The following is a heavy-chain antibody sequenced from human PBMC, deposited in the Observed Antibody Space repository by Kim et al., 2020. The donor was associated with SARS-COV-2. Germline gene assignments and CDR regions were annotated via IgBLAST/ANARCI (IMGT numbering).Heavy chain of an antibody. CDR1: GVTFSDAW. V-gene: IGHV3-15*05. J-gene: IGHJ3*02. CDR2: IKRKIDGETT. CDR3: ATDCAGSISCYDAYAM. D-gene: IGHD2-2*01. Sequence: GGSLRLSCAASGVTFSDAWMTWVRQAPGKGLEWIGHIKRKIDGETTEYAAPVKGRFTISRDDSKNILWLQMNSLKTEDTAVYYCATDCAGSISCYDAYAMWGQGTTVIVSS.